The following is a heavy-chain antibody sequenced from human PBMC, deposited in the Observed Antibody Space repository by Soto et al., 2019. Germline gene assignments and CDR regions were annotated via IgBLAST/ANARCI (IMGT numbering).Heavy chain of an antibody. CDR2: IYYSGST. CDR3: ASLPKAYGDYVDY. D-gene: IGHD4-17*01. CDR1: GGSISSGGYY. J-gene: IGHJ4*02. V-gene: IGHV4-31*03. Sequence: PSETLSLTCTVSGGSISSGGYYWSWIRQHPGKGLEWIGYIYYSGSTYYNPSLKSRVTISVDRSKNQFSLKLSSVTAADTAVYYGASLPKAYGDYVDYWGQGTLVTVSS.